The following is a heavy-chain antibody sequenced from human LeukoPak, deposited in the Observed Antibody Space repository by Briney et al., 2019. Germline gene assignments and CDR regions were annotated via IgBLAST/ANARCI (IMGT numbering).Heavy chain of an antibody. V-gene: IGHV3-23*01. Sequence: PGGSLRLSSVPSEITSSSYAMSSVRQAPGKGLEWVSSISGSGDRTMYADSVKGRFTISRDNFKNTLYLQMNSLRAEDTAVYHCAKDPNGDYIGALDMRGQGTMVTVSS. CDR2: ISGSGDRT. CDR1: EITSSSYA. CDR3: AKDPNGDYIGALDM. D-gene: IGHD4-17*01. J-gene: IGHJ3*02.